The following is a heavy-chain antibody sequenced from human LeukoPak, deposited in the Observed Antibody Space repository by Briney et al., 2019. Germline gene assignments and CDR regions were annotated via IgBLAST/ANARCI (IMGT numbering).Heavy chain of an antibody. CDR1: GFTFSSYG. Sequence: GGSLRLSCAASGFTFSSYGMHWVRQAPGKGLEWVSAISGSGGSTYYADSVKGRFTISRDNSKNTLYLQMNSLRAEDTAVYYCAKDRLGSSGSLDYWGQGTLVTVSS. V-gene: IGHV3-23*01. CDR3: AKDRLGSSGSLDY. D-gene: IGHD1-26*01. CDR2: ISGSGGST. J-gene: IGHJ4*02.